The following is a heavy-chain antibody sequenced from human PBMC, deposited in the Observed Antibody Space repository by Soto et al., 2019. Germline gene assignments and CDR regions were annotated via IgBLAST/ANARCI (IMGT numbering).Heavy chain of an antibody. CDR1: GGSFTTYW. Sequence: PGESRRISCKGSGGSFTTYWIGGGRQMPGKGLDWMGIIYPGDSDTRYSPSFQGQVTISADKSISTAYLQWSSLKASDTAMYYCARRNYYDSSGNFDYWGQGILVTVSS. CDR3: ARRNYYDSSGNFDY. V-gene: IGHV5-51*01. D-gene: IGHD3-22*01. J-gene: IGHJ4*02. CDR2: IYPGDSDT.